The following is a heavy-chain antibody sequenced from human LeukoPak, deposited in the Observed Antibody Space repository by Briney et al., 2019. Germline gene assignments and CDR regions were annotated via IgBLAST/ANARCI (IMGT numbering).Heavy chain of an antibody. Sequence: PGGSLRLSCAASGFKFDDYGMSWVRQAPGKGLEWVCDINWNGAWTGYADSVKGRFTISRDNAKNSLYLQMNSLRAEDTALYYCAGYYYDSSRGFDLWGQGTLATVSA. V-gene: IGHV3-20*04. CDR1: GFKFDDYG. CDR2: INWNGAWT. J-gene: IGHJ5*02. D-gene: IGHD3-22*01. CDR3: AGYYYDSSRGFDL.